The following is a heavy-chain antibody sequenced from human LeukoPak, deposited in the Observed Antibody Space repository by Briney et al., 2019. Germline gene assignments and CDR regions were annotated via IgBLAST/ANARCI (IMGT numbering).Heavy chain of an antibody. J-gene: IGHJ4*02. D-gene: IGHD6-19*01. V-gene: IGHV3-23*01. CDR1: GFTFSNFA. CDR2: ISGSGGST. CDR3: AKAGSSGWSSSGGDY. Sequence: GGSLRLSCTASGFTFSNFAMSWVRQARGKGLEWVSTISGSGGSTFYADSVKGRFPISRDNSKNTLFLQMNSLRAEDTAIYYCAKAGSSGWSSSGGDYWGQGSLVTASS.